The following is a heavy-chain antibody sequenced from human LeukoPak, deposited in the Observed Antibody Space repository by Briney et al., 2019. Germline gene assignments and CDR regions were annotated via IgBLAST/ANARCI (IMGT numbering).Heavy chain of an antibody. V-gene: IGHV3-30*18. CDR3: AKNADYDSLDY. D-gene: IGHD4-17*01. J-gene: IGHJ4*02. Sequence: PGGSLRPSCAASGFTFSSYGMHWVRQAPGKGLEWVAVISYDGSNKYYADSVKGRFTISRDNSKNTLYLQMNSLRAEDTAVYYCAKNADYDSLDYWGQGTLVTVSS. CDR1: GFTFSSYG. CDR2: ISYDGSNK.